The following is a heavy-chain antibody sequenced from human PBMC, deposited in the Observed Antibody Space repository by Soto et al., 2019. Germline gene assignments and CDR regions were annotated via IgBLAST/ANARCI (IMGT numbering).Heavy chain of an antibody. D-gene: IGHD7-27*01. Sequence: PSQTLSLTCAISWDSVSINTAAWNWIRQSPSRGLEWLGRTYYRSKWYNDYAVSVKSRITINPDTSKNQFSLQLNSVTPDDTAVYYCARDPDWGFAFDVWGQGTMVTVSS. CDR1: WDSVSINTAA. CDR2: TYYRSKWYN. CDR3: ARDPDWGFAFDV. V-gene: IGHV6-1*01. J-gene: IGHJ3*01.